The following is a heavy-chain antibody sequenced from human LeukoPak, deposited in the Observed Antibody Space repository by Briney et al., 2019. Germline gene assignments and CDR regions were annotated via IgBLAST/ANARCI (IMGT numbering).Heavy chain of an antibody. CDR1: GGSVSSGSYY. J-gene: IGHJ3*02. V-gene: IGHV4-61*01. D-gene: IGHD2-2*01. Sequence: SETLSLTCTVSGGSVSSGSYYWSWIWQPPGKGLEWIGYIYYSGSTNYNPSLKSRVTISVDTSKNQFSLKLSSVTAADTAVYYCARGVLWRAFDIWGQGTMVTVSS. CDR3: ARGVLWRAFDI. CDR2: IYYSGST.